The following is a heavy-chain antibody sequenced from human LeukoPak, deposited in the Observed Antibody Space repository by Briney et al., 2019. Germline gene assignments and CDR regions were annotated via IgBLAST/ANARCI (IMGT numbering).Heavy chain of an antibody. J-gene: IGHJ4*02. Sequence: SVKVSCKASGGTFSSYAISWVRQAPGQGLEWMGRIIPILGIANYAQKFQGRVTITADKSTSTAYMELSSLRSEDTAVYYCARDLDGGGYLTPFDYWGQGTLVTVSS. D-gene: IGHD3-22*01. V-gene: IGHV1-69*04. CDR2: IIPILGIA. CDR3: ARDLDGGGYLTPFDY. CDR1: GGTFSSYA.